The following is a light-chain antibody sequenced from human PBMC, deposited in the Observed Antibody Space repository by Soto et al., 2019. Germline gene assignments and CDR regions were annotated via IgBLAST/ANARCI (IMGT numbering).Light chain of an antibody. V-gene: IGLV2-14*03. CDR1: SSDVGAYNY. CDR3: CSYVALNTAV. CDR2: EVS. J-gene: IGLJ7*02. Sequence: QSVLTQPASVSGSPGQSITISCTGTSSDVGAYNYVSWYQQHPGKAPKLIIYEVSDRPSGVSNRFSGSKSGNTASLTISGLLAEDEADSYCCSYVALNTAVFGEGTQLPA.